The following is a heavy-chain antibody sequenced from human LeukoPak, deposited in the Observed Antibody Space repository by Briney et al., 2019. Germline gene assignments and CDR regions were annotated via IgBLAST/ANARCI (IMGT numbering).Heavy chain of an antibody. CDR1: GFIFKTYT. D-gene: IGHD3-10*02. CDR3: AELGITMIGGV. J-gene: IGHJ6*04. Sequence: GGSLRLSCAASGFIFKTYTMNWVSQAPGKGLEWVSYISSSGSTIYYADSVKGRFTISRDNAKNSLYLQMNSLRAEDTAVYYCAELGITMIGGVWGKGTTVTISS. V-gene: IGHV3-48*04. CDR2: ISSSGSTI.